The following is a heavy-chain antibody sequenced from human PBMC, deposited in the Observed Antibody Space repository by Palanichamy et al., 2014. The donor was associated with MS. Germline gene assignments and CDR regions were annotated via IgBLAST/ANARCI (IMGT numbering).Heavy chain of an antibody. D-gene: IGHD6-13*01. CDR3: ARHAGYSSSWLRF. J-gene: IGHJ4*02. Sequence: QLQLQESGPGLVKPSETLSLTCTVSGGSISSSSYYWGWIRQPPGKGLEWIGSIYYSGSTYYNPSLKSRVTISVDTSKNQFSLKLSSVTAADTAVYYCARHAGYSSSWLRFWGQGTLVTVSS. CDR2: IYYSGST. CDR1: GGSISSSSYY. V-gene: IGHV4-39*01.